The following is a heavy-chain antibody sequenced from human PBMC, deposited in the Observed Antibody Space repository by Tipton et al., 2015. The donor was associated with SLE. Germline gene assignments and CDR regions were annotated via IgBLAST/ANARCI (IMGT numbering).Heavy chain of an antibody. J-gene: IGHJ6*02. CDR1: GDSISNGDDY. CDR3: ARQRLRLLSPLDA. D-gene: IGHD3-10*01. V-gene: IGHV4-30-4*08. Sequence: TLSLTCTVSGDSISNGDDYWSWIRQPPGKGLEWIGNIYYGGGTYYNPSLESRVTISLDTSKNQFSLKLTSVTAADTAVYYCARQRLRLLSPLDAWGQGTTVTVS. CDR2: IYYGGGT.